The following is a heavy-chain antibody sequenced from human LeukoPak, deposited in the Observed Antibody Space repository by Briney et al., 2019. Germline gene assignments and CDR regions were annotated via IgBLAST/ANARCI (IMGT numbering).Heavy chain of an antibody. CDR2: MNPNSGNT. CDR1: GYTFTSYD. V-gene: IGHV1-8*01. Sequence: ASVKVSCKASGYTFTSYDINWVRQAAGQGLEWMGWMNPNSGNTGYAQKFQGRVTMTRNTSISTAYMELSSLRSEDTAVYYRARVYCSSTSCYNDAFDIWGQGTMVTVSS. J-gene: IGHJ3*02. D-gene: IGHD2-2*02. CDR3: ARVYCSSTSCYNDAFDI.